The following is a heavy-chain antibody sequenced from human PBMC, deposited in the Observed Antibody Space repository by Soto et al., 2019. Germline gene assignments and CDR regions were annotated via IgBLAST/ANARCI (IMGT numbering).Heavy chain of an antibody. J-gene: IGHJ4*02. CDR3: AIDSDGGY. CDR1: GFNFSIYS. CDR2: ISATTGNT. D-gene: IGHD2-15*01. V-gene: IGHV3-23*01. Sequence: GGSLRLSCSASGFNFSIYSMIWVRQAPGKGLEWLSGISATTGNTYYTNSVKGRFTISRDNFENTLFLQMNNLRAEDTALYYCAIDSDGGYWGQGTLVTVSS.